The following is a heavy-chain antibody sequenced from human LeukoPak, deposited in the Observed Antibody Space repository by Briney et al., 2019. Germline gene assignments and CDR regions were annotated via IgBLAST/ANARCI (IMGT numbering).Heavy chain of an antibody. CDR1: GFTVSNSY. CDR2: ISNDGSNK. V-gene: IGHV3-30*03. Sequence: GGSLRLSCVASGFTVSNSYMNWVRQAPGKGLEWVAVISNDGSNKYYADSVKGRFTISRDNSKNTLYLQMNSLRAEDTAVYYCARDPTFDYWGQGTLVTVSS. J-gene: IGHJ4*02. CDR3: ARDPTFDY.